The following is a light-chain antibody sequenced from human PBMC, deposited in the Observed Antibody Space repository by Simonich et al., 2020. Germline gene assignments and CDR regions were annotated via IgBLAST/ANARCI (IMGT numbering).Light chain of an antibody. CDR2: DVS. J-gene: IGLJ3*02. CDR3: CSYAGSSNWV. CDR1: SSDVGGYNY. V-gene: IGLV2-23*02. Sequence: QSALTQPASVSGSPGQSITISCPGTSSDVGGYNYVSWYQQHPGKAPKLMIYDVSKRPSGVSNRVSGSKSGNTASLTISGLQAEDEADYYCCSYAGSSNWVFGGGTKLTVL.